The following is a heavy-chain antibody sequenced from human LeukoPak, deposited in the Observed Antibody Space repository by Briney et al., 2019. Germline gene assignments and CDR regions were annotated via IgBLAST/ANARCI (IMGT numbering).Heavy chain of an antibody. V-gene: IGHV3-48*01. Sequence: GGSLRLSCAASGFTFSSYSMNWVRQAPGKGLEWGSYISSSSSTIYYADSVKGRFTISRDNAKNSLYLQMKSLRAEDTAVYYCARDQRSVGDYGDYLDAFDIWGQGTMVTVSS. CDR1: GFTFSSYS. CDR2: ISSSSSTI. J-gene: IGHJ3*02. D-gene: IGHD4-17*01. CDR3: ARDQRSVGDYGDYLDAFDI.